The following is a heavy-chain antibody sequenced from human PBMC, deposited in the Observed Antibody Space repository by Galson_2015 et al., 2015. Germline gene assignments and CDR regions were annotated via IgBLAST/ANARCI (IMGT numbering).Heavy chain of an antibody. CDR1: GGSISSSNW. D-gene: IGHD3-3*01. Sequence: ETLSLTCAVSGGSISSSNWWSWVRQPPGKGLEWIGEIYHSGSTNYNPSLKSRVTISVDKSKNQFSLKLSSVTAADTAVYYCAKRSGYTTYYYYYGMDVWGQGTTVTVSS. V-gene: IGHV4-4*02. J-gene: IGHJ6*02. CDR2: IYHSGST. CDR3: AKRSGYTTYYYYYGMDV.